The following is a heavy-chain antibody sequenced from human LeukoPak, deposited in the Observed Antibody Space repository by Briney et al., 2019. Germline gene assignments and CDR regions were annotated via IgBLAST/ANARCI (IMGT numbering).Heavy chain of an antibody. D-gene: IGHD3-22*01. V-gene: IGHV1-46*01. CDR3: ARDHRLSYYDSNNYRHPGYYFDY. CDR2: VNPSGGST. Sequence: GASVKVSCKASGYTFTSYGISWVRQAPGQGLEWMGIVNPSGGSTRYAQKFQGRVTMTRDMSTSTVYMELSSLRSEDTAMYYCARDHRLSYYDSNNYRHPGYYFDYWGQGTLVTVSS. CDR1: GYTFTSYG. J-gene: IGHJ4*02.